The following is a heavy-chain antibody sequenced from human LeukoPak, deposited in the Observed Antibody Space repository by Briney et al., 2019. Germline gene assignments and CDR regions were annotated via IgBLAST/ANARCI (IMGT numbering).Heavy chain of an antibody. CDR3: AREGSGYSSGWYDY. D-gene: IGHD6-19*01. CDR1: GGSFSGYY. J-gene: IGHJ4*02. CDR2: INHSGST. Sequence: PSETLSLTCAVYGGSFSGYYWSWIRQPPGKGLEWIGEINHSGSTNYNPSLKSRVTISVDTSKNQFSLKLSSVTAADTAVYYCAREGSGYSSGWYDYWGQGTLVTVSS. V-gene: IGHV4-34*01.